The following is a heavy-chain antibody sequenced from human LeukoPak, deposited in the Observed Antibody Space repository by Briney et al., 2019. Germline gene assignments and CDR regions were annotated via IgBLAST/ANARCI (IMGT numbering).Heavy chain of an antibody. J-gene: IGHJ4*02. D-gene: IGHD3-22*01. Sequence: GRSLRLSCTALGFTFGDYAMNWVRQAPGKGLEWVGFIRSEGHGGTPEYATSVKGRFTIPRDDSKSIAYLQMNSLKTEDTAMYYCTRDSYSVDSGYFEFDYWGQGTLVTVSS. CDR1: GFTFGDYA. V-gene: IGHV3-49*04. CDR3: TRDSYSVDSGYFEFDY. CDR2: IRSEGHGGTP.